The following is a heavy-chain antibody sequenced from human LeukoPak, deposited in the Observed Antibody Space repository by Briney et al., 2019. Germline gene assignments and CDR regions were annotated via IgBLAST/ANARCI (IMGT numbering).Heavy chain of an antibody. CDR1: GFSFSTYA. CDR2: ITNGGGNT. Sequence: GGSLRLSCVASGFSFSTYAMTWVRQAPGKGLEWVSGITNGGGNTFYIDSVRGRFTISRDNSKNTLYLQMDGLRAEDTAVYYCAKVGGWIAATRCLDFWGRGTLVTVSS. J-gene: IGHJ4*02. D-gene: IGHD2-15*01. CDR3: AKVGGWIAATRCLDF. V-gene: IGHV3-23*01.